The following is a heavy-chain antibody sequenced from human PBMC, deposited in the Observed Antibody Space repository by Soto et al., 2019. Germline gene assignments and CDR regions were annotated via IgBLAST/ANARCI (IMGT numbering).Heavy chain of an antibody. D-gene: IGHD6-19*01. CDR1: GFTFSTNA. CDR3: AKQFSGWSYYFEY. CDR2: ISYDGGTK. V-gene: IGHV3-30-3*02. J-gene: IGHJ4*02. Sequence: QVQLVESGGGVVQPGRSLRLSCAASGFTFSTNAMHWVRQAPGKGLEWVAVISYDGGTKYYADSVKGRFTISRDNAKNPLYLQMHSLRAEDTAVYSCAKQFSGWSYYFEYWGQGTLVTVSS.